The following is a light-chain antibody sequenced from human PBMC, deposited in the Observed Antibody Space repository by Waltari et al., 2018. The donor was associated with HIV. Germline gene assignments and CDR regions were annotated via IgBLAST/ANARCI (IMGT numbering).Light chain of an antibody. CDR2: LAS. V-gene: IGKV2-28*01. CDR3: MQALEIPLT. CDR1: QSLLHRNGHNY. Sequence: DIVTTQPSFLLPVSPGEPATISCRSRQSLLHRNGHNYLTWFKQKPGQSPQLLFDLASHRASVVPDMFSGSGSGTDFTLHIRKVEADDVGLYYCMQALEIPLTFGGGTKVEMK. J-gene: IGKJ4*01.